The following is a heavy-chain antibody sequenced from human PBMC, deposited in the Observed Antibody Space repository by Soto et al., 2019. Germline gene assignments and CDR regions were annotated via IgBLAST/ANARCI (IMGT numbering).Heavy chain of an antibody. V-gene: IGHV1-69*08. CDR2: VIPLLDAS. J-gene: IGHJ6*03. Sequence: QVQLVQSGADVKKPGSSVKISCTASGAAFSNYTFTWVRRAPGQGLEWVGRVIPLLDASNYAEKFQDRVKISADRSTSTVYMALSGLRSEDSAIYYCASGKSQMSQDRMGFYYYMDVWGKGTPVTVSS. CDR3: ASGKSQMSQDRMGFYYYMDV. D-gene: IGHD1-1*01. CDR1: GAAFSNYT.